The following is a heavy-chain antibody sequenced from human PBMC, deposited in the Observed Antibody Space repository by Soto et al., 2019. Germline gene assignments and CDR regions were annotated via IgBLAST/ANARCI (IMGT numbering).Heavy chain of an antibody. V-gene: IGHV4-31*03. CDR3: ARVGGSGSPFDN. CDR1: GGSINSGGYY. J-gene: IGHJ4*02. D-gene: IGHD3-10*01. CDR2: IFYSGST. Sequence: QVQLQESGPGLVKPSQTLSLTCTVSGGSINSGGYYWSWIRQHPGKGLEWIGYIFYSGSTYYNPSHKSRVTIPVDISKNQFSLKLSSVTAADTAVYYCARVGGSGSPFDNWGQGTLVTVSS.